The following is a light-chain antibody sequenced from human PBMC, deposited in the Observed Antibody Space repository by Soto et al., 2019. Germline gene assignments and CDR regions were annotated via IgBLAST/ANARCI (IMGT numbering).Light chain of an antibody. CDR1: NIGSYS. J-gene: IGLJ1*01. Sequence: LTPPPSFSVAPGQTASITCGGHNIGSYSVHWYQQKPGQAPVLVVYDESARPSGIPERFSGSKSGNTATLTISRVEVADEADYYCQVWHSTGDHKDVFGTGNKGTVL. V-gene: IGLV3-21*02. CDR2: DES. CDR3: QVWHSTGDHKDV.